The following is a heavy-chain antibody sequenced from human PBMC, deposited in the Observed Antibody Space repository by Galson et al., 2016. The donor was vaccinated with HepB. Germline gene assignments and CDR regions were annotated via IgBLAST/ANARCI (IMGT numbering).Heavy chain of an antibody. V-gene: IGHV3-33*01. J-gene: IGHJ3*02. CDR3: ARRTFCSGDSCYSPAFDM. Sequence: SLRLSCAASGFPFSSYGMHWVRQAPGKGLEWVAVIWFDGSNKNYVDSVRGRYTISRDNSKNTLYLQMNTLRAEDTAVYYCARRTFCSGDSCYSPAFDMWGQGTMVTVAS. D-gene: IGHD2-15*01. CDR2: IWFDGSNK. CDR1: GFPFSSYG.